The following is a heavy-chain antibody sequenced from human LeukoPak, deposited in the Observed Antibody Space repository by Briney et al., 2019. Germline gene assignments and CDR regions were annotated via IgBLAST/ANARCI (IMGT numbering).Heavy chain of an antibody. CDR3: GTDPPGTAAAFLT. CDR2: FDPEDGET. Sequence: ASVKVSCKVSGYTLTELSMHWVRQAPGKGLEWMGGFDPEDGETIYAQKFQGRVTMTEDTSTDTAYMELSSLRSEDTAVYYCGTDPPGTAAAFLTWGQGTLVTVSS. CDR1: GYTLTELS. J-gene: IGHJ5*02. V-gene: IGHV1-24*01. D-gene: IGHD6-13*01.